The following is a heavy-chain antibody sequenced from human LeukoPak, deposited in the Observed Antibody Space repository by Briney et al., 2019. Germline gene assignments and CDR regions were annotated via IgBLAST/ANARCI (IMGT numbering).Heavy chain of an antibody. D-gene: IGHD3-9*01. V-gene: IGHV4-61*01. CDR3: ARVLRYFDWLSYYYYYMDV. Sequence: SETLSLTCTVSGGSVSSGSYYWSWIRQPPGKGLEWIGYIYYSGSTNYNPSLKSRVTISVDTSKNQFSLKLSSVTAADTAVYYCARVLRYFDWLSYYYYYMDVWGKGTTVTVSS. CDR1: GGSVSSGSYY. CDR2: IYYSGST. J-gene: IGHJ6*03.